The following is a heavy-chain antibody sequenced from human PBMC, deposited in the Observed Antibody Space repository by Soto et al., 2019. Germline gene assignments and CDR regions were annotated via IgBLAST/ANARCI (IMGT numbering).Heavy chain of an antibody. J-gene: IGHJ4*02. V-gene: IGHV3-23*01. CDR2: ISGSGDDT. D-gene: IGHD6-19*01. CDR3: AKATSYYGYSSGWGFDD. CDR1: GFTFTSYA. Sequence: EVQLLESGGGLVQPGGSLRLSCAASGFTFTSYAMSWVRQFPGKGLEWVSGISGSGDDTYYADSVKGRFTISRDNSKNTLFLQMNRLRGDDTALYYCAKATSYYGYSSGWGFDDWGQGTLVTVSS.